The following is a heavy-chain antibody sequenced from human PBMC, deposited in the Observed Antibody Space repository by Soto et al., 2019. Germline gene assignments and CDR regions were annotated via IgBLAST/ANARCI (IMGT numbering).Heavy chain of an antibody. V-gene: IGHV4-34*01. J-gene: IGHJ5*02. CDR1: GGSFIGYY. CDR3: AGQMRGPIPHFGWLSQLTS. Sequence: SETLSLTCAVYGGSFIGYYWSWIRQPPWKGLEWIGEINHSGSTNYNPSLKSRVTISVDTSNNQFSMRLTSVTAADAGVYFCAGQMRGPIPHFGWLSQLTSWGQGIQVTVSS. D-gene: IGHD3-9*01. CDR2: INHSGST.